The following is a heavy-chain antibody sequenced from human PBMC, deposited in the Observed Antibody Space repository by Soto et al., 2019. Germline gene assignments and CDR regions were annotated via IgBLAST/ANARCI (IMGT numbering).Heavy chain of an antibody. CDR1: GGSFSGYY. Sequence: KPSETLSLTCAVYGGSFSGYYWSWIRQPPGKGLEWIGEINHSGSTNYNPSLKSRVTISVDTSKNQFSLKLSSVTAADTAVYYCARGGGGYGGNSSPRYYYYGMDVWGQGTTVTVSS. D-gene: IGHD5-12*01. V-gene: IGHV4-34*01. CDR2: INHSGST. CDR3: ARGGGGYGGNSSPRYYYYGMDV. J-gene: IGHJ6*02.